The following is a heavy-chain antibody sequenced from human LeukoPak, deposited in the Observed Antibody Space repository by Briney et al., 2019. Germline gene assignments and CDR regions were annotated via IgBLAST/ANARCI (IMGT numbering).Heavy chain of an antibody. V-gene: IGHV4-59*08. CDR3: ARHVRSSSGSEFDY. CDR2: ISNSGST. D-gene: IGHD6-6*01. J-gene: IGHJ4*02. Sequence: SETLSLTCTVSGGSISSYCWSWVRQPPGEGLQWIGYISNSGSTNYNPSLKSRVTISVDTSKNQFSLKLTSVTAADTAVYYCARHVRSSSGSEFDYWGQGTLVTVSS. CDR1: GGSISSYC.